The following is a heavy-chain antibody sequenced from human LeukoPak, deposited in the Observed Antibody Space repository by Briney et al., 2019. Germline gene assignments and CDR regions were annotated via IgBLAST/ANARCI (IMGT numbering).Heavy chain of an antibody. CDR1: GGSISSGDYY. Sequence: SETLFLTCTVSGGSISSGDYYWSWIRQPPGKGLEWIGYIYYSGSTYYNPSLKSRVTISVDTSKNQFSLKLSSVTAADTAVYYCARGPNYPSPSPFDYWGQGTLVTVSS. CDR3: ARGPNYPSPSPFDY. V-gene: IGHV4-30-4*08. J-gene: IGHJ4*02. D-gene: IGHD5-24*01. CDR2: IYYSGST.